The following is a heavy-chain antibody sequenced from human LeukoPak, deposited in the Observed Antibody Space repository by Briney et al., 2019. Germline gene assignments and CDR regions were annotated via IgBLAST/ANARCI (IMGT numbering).Heavy chain of an antibody. CDR1: GGSIRGYY. J-gene: IGHJ6*03. V-gene: IGHV4-59*01. D-gene: IGHD3-10*01. CDR2: IYSSGST. Sequence: PSETLSLTCTVSGGSIRGYYWSWIRQPPGKGLEWIGYIYSSGSTNYNPSLKSRVTMSVETSKNQFSLKVSSVTAADTAVYYCARVFDSGSQAYFYYMDVWGKGTTVTISS. CDR3: ARVFDSGSQAYFYYMDV.